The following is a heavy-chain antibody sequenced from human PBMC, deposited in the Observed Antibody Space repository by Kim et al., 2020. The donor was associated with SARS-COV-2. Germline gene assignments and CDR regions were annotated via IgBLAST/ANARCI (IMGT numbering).Heavy chain of an antibody. D-gene: IGHD1-26*01. J-gene: IGHJ2*01. Sequence: GGSLRLSCAASGFTVSSNYMSWVRQAPGKGLEWVSVIYSGGSTYYADSVKGRFTISRDNSKNTLYLQMNSLRAEDTAVYYCARGAVITLSYWYFDLWGRGTLVTVS. V-gene: IGHV3-53*01. CDR1: GFTVSSNY. CDR2: IYSGGST. CDR3: ARGAVITLSYWYFDL.